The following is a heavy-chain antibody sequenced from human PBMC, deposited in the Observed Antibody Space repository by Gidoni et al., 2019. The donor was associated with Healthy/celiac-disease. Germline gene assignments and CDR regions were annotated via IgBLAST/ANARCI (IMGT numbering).Heavy chain of an antibody. CDR2: IRSKAYGGTT. J-gene: IGHJ4*02. D-gene: IGHD2-2*01. CDR3: TRAAYCSSTSCPPGFDY. V-gene: IGHV3-49*03. Sequence: EVQLVESGGGLVQPGRTLRLSCTASGFPFGYYAIRWFRQAPGKGLEWVGFIRSKAYGGTTEYAASVKGRFTISRDDSKSIAYLQMNSLKTEDTAVYYCTRAAYCSSTSCPPGFDYWGQGTLVTVSS. CDR1: GFPFGYYA.